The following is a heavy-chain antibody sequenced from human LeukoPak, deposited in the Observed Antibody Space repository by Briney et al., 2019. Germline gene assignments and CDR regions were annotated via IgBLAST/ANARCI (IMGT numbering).Heavy chain of an antibody. V-gene: IGHV3-49*03. J-gene: IGHJ3*02. Sequence: GGSLRLSCTGSGFNFGYFPMSWFRQAPGKGLEWVAFIRNKDYGETTEYAASEKGRFSISRDDSESIAYLQMSSLKAEDTAVYYCSRALRLSGDAFDIWGQGTMVTVSS. CDR2: IRNKDYGETT. CDR3: SRALRLSGDAFDI. D-gene: IGHD2/OR15-2a*01. CDR1: GFNFGYFP.